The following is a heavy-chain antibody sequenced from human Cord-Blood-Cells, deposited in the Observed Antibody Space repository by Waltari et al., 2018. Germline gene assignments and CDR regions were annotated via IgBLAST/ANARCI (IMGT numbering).Heavy chain of an antibody. CDR2: NIPIFGTA. CDR3: ASTNWGYNWYFDL. CDR1: GGTFSSYA. J-gene: IGHJ2*01. Sequence: QAQLVQSGAEVKKPGSSVKVSCKASGGTFSSYALSWVRQAPGQGLEWMGRNIPIFGTANYAQKFQGRVKITADEATSTAYMELSSLGSEDTAVYYCASTNWGYNWYFDLWGRGTLVTVSS. V-gene: IGHV1-69*18. D-gene: IGHD7-27*01.